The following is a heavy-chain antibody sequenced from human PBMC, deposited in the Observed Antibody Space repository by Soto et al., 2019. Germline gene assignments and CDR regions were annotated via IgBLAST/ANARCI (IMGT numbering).Heavy chain of an antibody. V-gene: IGHV4-4*02. J-gene: IGHJ5*02. CDR1: GGSITSSNW. CDR3: ARKMTVGASTDR. Sequence: QVQLQESGPGLVKPSGTLSLTCAVSGGSITSSNWWSWVRQPPGKGLEWIGEIYHSGNTNYNPSLKSRVTISVDKSRNQFSLRLNSVTAADTAVYYCARKMTVGASTDRWGQGTLVTVSS. D-gene: IGHD1-26*01. CDR2: IYHSGNT.